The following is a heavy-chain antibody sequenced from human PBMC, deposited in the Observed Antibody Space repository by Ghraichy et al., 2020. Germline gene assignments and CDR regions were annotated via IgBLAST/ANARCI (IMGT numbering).Heavy chain of an antibody. CDR1: GGSISSNDDY. D-gene: IGHD3-16*01. V-gene: IGHV4-39*01. CDR2: ICYSGNV. J-gene: IGHJ3*02. CDR3: ARHHWRGNDAFDI. Sequence: SQTLSLTCTVSGGSISSNDDYWGWIRQPPGKGLEWVGSICYSGNVYYNPSLKSRVTISVDTSKNQFSLNLSSVTAADTAVYYCARHHWRGNDAFDIWGQGTLVTVSS.